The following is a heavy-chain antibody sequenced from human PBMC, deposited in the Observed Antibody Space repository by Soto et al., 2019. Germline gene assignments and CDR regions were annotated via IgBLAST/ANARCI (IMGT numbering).Heavy chain of an antibody. D-gene: IGHD3-10*01. Sequence: LRLSCAASGFTFSSYGMHWVRRAPGKGLEWVAVISYDGSNNYYADSVKGRFTISRDNSKNTRYLQMNSLRAEDTAVYYCAKDHGRGMVRGVMDVWGQGTTVTVSS. CDR3: AKDHGRGMVRGVMDV. J-gene: IGHJ6*02. V-gene: IGHV3-30*18. CDR2: ISYDGSNN. CDR1: GFTFSSYG.